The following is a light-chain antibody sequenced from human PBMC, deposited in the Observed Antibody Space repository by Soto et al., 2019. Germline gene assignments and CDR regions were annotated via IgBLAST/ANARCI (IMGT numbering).Light chain of an antibody. CDR1: QSVTNF. V-gene: IGKV1-39*01. CDR2: AAS. Sequence: DIPMTQSPSTLTASVGDRVTITCRASQSVTNFLAWYQQKPGKAPKLLIYAASSLESGVPSRFSGSGSGTDFTLTISSLQPEDFATYFCQASPNIPYTFGQGTKLEV. CDR3: QASPNIPYT. J-gene: IGKJ2*01.